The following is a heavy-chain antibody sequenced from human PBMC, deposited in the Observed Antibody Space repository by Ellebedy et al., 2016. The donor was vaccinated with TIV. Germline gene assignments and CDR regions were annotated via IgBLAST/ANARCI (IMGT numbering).Heavy chain of an antibody. V-gene: IGHV5-51*01. D-gene: IGHD2-15*01. CDR3: ARRDRAAYCSGGSCINWFDP. Sequence: GESLKISCKGSGYSFTSYWIGWVRQMPGKGLEWMGIIYPGDSDTRYSPSFQGQVTISADKSISTAYLQWSSLKASDTAMYYCARRDRAAYCSGGSCINWFDPWGQGTLVTVSS. J-gene: IGHJ5*02. CDR1: GYSFTSYW. CDR2: IYPGDSDT.